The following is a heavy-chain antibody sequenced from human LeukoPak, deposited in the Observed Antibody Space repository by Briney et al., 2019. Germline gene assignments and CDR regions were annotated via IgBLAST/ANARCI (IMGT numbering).Heavy chain of an antibody. CDR3: ARDRFVVVTAIQENYYYYYMDV. CDR1: GYTSTSYG. V-gene: IGHV1-18*01. Sequence: ASVTVSFTASGYTSTSYGISRVRQAPGQGLEWMGWISAYNGNTNYAQKLQGRVTMTTDTSTSTAYMELRSLRSDDTAVYYCARDRFVVVTAIQENYYYYYMDVWGKGTTVTVSS. CDR2: ISAYNGNT. D-gene: IGHD2-21*02. J-gene: IGHJ6*03.